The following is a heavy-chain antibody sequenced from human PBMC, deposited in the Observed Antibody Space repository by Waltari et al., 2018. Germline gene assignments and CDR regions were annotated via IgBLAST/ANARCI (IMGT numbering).Heavy chain of an antibody. Sequence: EVQLLESGGGLVQPGGSLRLSCAASGFTFSSYAMSWVRQAPGKGLEWVSVIYSGGSSTYYADSVKGRFTISRDNSKNTLYLQMNSLRAEDTAVYYCAKISPQLVHSVDYWGQGTLVTVSS. J-gene: IGHJ4*02. CDR3: AKISPQLVHSVDY. D-gene: IGHD6-13*01. CDR1: GFTFSSYA. CDR2: IYSGGSST. V-gene: IGHV3-23*03.